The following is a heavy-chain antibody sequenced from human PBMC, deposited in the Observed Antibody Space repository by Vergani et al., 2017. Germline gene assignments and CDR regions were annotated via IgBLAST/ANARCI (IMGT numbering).Heavy chain of an antibody. J-gene: IGHJ6*02. CDR1: GFTFSACP. CDR3: AKNSYSSGWFGVYYGMDV. Sequence: VQLLQSGGGVIQPGGSVRLSCAASGFTFSACPMTWVRQAPGKGLEWVALIRHDGNNKHYGDSAKGRFTISRDNSKNMLYLQMNSLRPEDTAVYYCAKNSYSSGWFGVYYGMDVWGQGTPVTVSS. V-gene: IGHV3-30*02. D-gene: IGHD6-19*01. CDR2: IRHDGNNK.